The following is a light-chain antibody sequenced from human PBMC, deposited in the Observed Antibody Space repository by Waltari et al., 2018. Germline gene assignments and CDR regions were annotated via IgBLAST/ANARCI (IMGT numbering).Light chain of an antibody. CDR3: QQCNNSPPT. CDR2: DAS. J-gene: IGKJ1*01. CDR1: QGVSSQ. Sequence: ELVLTQSPATLSLSTGEGSTLSCRASQGVSSQLVWYQQKRGQAPRLLIYDASNRATGIPARFSGSGSGTDFTLTISSLEPEDFAVYYCQQCNNSPPTFGQGTKVEIK. V-gene: IGKV3-11*01.